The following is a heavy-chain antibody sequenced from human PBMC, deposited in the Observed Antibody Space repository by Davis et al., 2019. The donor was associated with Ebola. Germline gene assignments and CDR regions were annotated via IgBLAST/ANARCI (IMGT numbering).Heavy chain of an antibody. J-gene: IGHJ5*01. CDR2: IGAAGDT. CDR1: GFTFRSYD. CDR3: ARAGFGSTWFDC. V-gene: IGHV3-13*01. Sequence: PGGSLRLSCAASGFTFRSYDMHRVRQATGKGLEWVSAIGAAGDTYYPVSVKGRFTISRENAKNSLYLQMNSLRAEDTAVYYCARAGFGSTWFDCWGQGILVTVSS. D-gene: IGHD6-13*01.